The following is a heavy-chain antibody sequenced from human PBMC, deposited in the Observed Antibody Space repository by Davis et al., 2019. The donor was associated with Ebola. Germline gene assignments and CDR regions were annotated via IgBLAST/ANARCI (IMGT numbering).Heavy chain of an antibody. CDR2: ISGSGGST. J-gene: IGHJ5*02. CDR3: ARDPSAAAGTVILYNWFDP. Sequence: GESLKISCAASGFTFSSYAMSWVRQAPGKGLEWVSAISGSGGSTYYADSVKGRFTISRDNSKNTLYLQMNSLRAEDTAVYYCARDPSAAAGTVILYNWFDPWGQGTLVTVSS. D-gene: IGHD6-13*01. CDR1: GFTFSSYA. V-gene: IGHV3-23*01.